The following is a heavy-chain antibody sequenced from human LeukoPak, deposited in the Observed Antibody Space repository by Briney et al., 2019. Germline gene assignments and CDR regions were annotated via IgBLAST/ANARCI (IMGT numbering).Heavy chain of an antibody. CDR3: AKGKDCSSTSCYPYYYYYYYMDV. Sequence: GRSLRLSCAASGFTFDDYAMHWVRQAPGKGLEWVSGISWNSGSIGYADSVKGRFTISRDNSKNTLYLQMNSLRAEDTAVYYCAKGKDCSSTSCYPYYYYYYYMDVWGKGTTVTVSS. J-gene: IGHJ6*03. CDR2: ISWNSGSI. V-gene: IGHV3-9*01. CDR1: GFTFDDYA. D-gene: IGHD2-2*01.